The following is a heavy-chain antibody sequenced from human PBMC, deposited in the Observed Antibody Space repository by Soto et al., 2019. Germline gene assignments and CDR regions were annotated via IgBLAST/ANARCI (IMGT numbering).Heavy chain of an antibody. CDR2: IIPIFGTA. CDR1: GGTFSSYA. J-gene: IGHJ6*02. D-gene: IGHD3-3*01. CDR3: ARARTIFGVVIHYYYGMDV. V-gene: IGHV1-69*06. Sequence: QVQLVQSGAEVKKPGSSVKVSCKASGGTFSSYAISWVRQAPGQGLEWMGGIIPIFGTANYAQKFQGRVTITTDKSTSTAYMELRSLRSEETAVYYCARARTIFGVVIHYYYGMDVWGQGTTVTVSS.